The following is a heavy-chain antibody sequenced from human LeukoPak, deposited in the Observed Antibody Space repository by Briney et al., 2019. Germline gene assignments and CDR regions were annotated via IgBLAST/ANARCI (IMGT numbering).Heavy chain of an antibody. J-gene: IGHJ4*02. CDR2: IYTSGTN. Sequence: SETLSPTCTVSGGSISTYYWSWIRQPAGKGLEWIGRIYTSGTNYQNPSLKSRVTMSVDSSKNQFSLRLSSVTAADTAVYYCARYTASNSVDTPLRFDYWGQGTLVTVSS. D-gene: IGHD4-11*01. CDR1: GGSISTYY. CDR3: ARYTASNSVDTPLRFDY. V-gene: IGHV4-4*07.